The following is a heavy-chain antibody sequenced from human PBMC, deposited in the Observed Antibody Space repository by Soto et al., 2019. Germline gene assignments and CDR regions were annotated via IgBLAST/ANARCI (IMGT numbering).Heavy chain of an antibody. D-gene: IGHD3-16*01. Sequence: QVQLVESGGGVVQPGRSLRLSCAASGFRFHGYGMQWVRQAPGRGLEWVAVSWFDGTNQYYADSMQGRFIISRDNSKNTLYLQMNGLRAEDTAVYYCARVDTGDGASDIWGQGAVVTVSS. CDR3: ARVDTGDGASDI. J-gene: IGHJ3*02. V-gene: IGHV3-33*01. CDR2: SWFDGTNQ. CDR1: GFRFHGYG.